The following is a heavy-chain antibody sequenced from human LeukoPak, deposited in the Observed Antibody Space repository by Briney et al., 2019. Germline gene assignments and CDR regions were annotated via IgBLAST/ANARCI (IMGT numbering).Heavy chain of an antibody. CDR1: GGSISSYY. V-gene: IGHV4-59*01. CDR3: ARTYCGGDCYLYYYYGMDV. Sequence: SETLSLTCTVSGGSISSYYWSWIRQPPGKGLEWIGCIYYSGSTNYNPSLKSRVTISVDTSKNQFSLKLSSVTAADTAVYYCARTYCGGDCYLYYYYGMDVWGQGTTVTVSS. J-gene: IGHJ6*02. CDR2: IYYSGST. D-gene: IGHD2-21*02.